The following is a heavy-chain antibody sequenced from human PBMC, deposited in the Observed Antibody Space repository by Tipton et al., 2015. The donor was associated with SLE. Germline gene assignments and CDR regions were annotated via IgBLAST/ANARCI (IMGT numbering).Heavy chain of an antibody. V-gene: IGHV3-11*01. CDR3: ARGLKVGTTGYFDL. J-gene: IGHJ2*01. CDR1: GFTFRDYY. Sequence: SLRLSCAASGFTFRDYYMSWIRQTPGKGLEWVSYISRSGNNIYYADSVKGRFTISRDNAKNSLYLQMSSLRAEDTAVYYCARGLKVGTTGYFDLWGRGTLVTVSS. D-gene: IGHD1-26*01. CDR2: ISRSGNNI.